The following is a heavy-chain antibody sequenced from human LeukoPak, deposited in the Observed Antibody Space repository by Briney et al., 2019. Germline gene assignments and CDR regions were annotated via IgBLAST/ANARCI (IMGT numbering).Heavy chain of an antibody. Sequence: ASVKVSCKASGYTFTGYYMHWVRQAPGQGLEWMGWINPNSGGTNYAQKFQGWVTMTRDTSISTAYMELSRLRSDDTAVYYCARANGSGSYYYYYYYGMDVWGQGTTVTVSS. CDR2: INPNSGGT. D-gene: IGHD3-10*01. CDR1: GYTFTGYY. CDR3: ARANGSGSYYYYYYYGMDV. V-gene: IGHV1-2*04. J-gene: IGHJ6*02.